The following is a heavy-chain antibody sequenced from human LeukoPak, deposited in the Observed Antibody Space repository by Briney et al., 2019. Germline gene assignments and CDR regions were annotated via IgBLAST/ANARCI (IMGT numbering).Heavy chain of an antibody. J-gene: IGHJ6*02. D-gene: IGHD6-13*01. CDR2: ISSSGSTI. Sequence: GGSLRLSCAASGFTFSSYEMNWVCQAPGKGLEWVSYISSSGSTIYYADSVKGRFTISRDNAKKSLYPQMNSLRAEDTAVYYCARGYSYGMDVWGQGTTVTVSS. CDR1: GFTFSSYE. V-gene: IGHV3-48*03. CDR3: ARGYSYGMDV.